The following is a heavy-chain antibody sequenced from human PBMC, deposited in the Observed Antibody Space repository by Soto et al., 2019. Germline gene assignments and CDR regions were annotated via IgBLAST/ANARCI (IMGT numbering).Heavy chain of an antibody. J-gene: IGHJ4*02. CDR2: VHHSWGS. V-gene: IGHV4-59*08. Sequence: SETLSLTCTVSGGSISSYYWSWFRQSPGKRMEWIGYVHHSWGSSYNPSLQSRVAISLDTSKSQFSLKLSSVTAADTAVYYCARLQEGFAGPAAFDNCGQGALVTVSS. CDR3: ARLQEGFAGPAAFDN. CDR1: GGSISSYY.